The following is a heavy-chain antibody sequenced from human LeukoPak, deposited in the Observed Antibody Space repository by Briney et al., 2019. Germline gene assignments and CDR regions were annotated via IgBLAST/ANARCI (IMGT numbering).Heavy chain of an antibody. V-gene: IGHV4-39*01. J-gene: IGHJ4*02. D-gene: IGHD1-20*01. CDR1: GGSISSSRYF. Sequence: SETLSLICTVFGGSISSSRYFWDWIRQPAVKGLQWIGSISHTGSTYYDPSLKSRVTISVDTSNNQFSLNLWSVTAADTALYYCVRRITGTTSDSFDYWGQGILVTVSS. CDR2: ISHTGST. CDR3: VRRITGTTSDSFDY.